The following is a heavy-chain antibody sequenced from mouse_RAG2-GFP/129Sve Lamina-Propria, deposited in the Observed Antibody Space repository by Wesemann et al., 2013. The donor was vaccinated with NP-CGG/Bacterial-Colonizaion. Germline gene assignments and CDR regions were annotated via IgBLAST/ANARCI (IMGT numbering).Heavy chain of an antibody. CDR2: INPSTGGT. J-gene: IGHJ2*01. CDR1: GYSFTGYY. V-gene: IGHV1-42*01. Sequence: EVQLQQSGPELVKPGASVKISCKASGYSFTGYYMNWVKQSPEKSLEWIGEINPSTGGTTYNQKFKAKATLTVDKSSSTAYMQLKSLTSEDSAVYYCARGRGPPFDYWGQGTTLTVSS. CDR3: ARGRGPPFDY. D-gene: IGHD3-3*01.